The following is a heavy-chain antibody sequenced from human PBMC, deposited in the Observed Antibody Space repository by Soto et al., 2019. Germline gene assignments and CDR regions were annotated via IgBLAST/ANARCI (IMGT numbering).Heavy chain of an antibody. V-gene: IGHV3-33*01. CDR3: AGFRDGLDY. Sequence: QVQLVESGGGVVQPGRSLRLSCAASGFTFNNYGMHWVRQAPGKGLEWVAVIWYDGSNKYYIDSVKGRFTISRDDSKNTLYLQMNSLRAKDTAVYYCAGFRDGLDYWGQGSQVTVSS. J-gene: IGHJ4*02. CDR1: GFTFNNYG. CDR2: IWYDGSNK.